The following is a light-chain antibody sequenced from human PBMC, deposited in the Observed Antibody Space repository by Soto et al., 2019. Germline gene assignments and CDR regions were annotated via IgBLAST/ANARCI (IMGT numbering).Light chain of an antibody. V-gene: IGKV1-39*01. Sequence: DIPMIQSPSSLSASVGDIVTITCRASQSISSYLNWYQQKPGKAPKLLIYAASSLQSGVPSRFSGSGSGTDFTLTISSLQPEDFATYYCQQSYSTPWAFGQGTKVAI. CDR3: QQSYSTPWA. J-gene: IGKJ1*01. CDR2: AAS. CDR1: QSISSY.